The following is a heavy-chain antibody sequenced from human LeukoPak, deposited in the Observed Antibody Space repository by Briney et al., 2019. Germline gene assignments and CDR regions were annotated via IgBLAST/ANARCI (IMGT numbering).Heavy chain of an antibody. CDR2: IYYSGST. CDR1: GGDISRYY. J-gene: IGHJ3*02. CDR3: ARGGWNYAFDAFDI. V-gene: IGHV4-59*01. Sequence: SESLSLTWTVSGGDISRYYWSWIGQPPGNGLEWIGYIYYSGSTNYNPSLKSRVTISVDTSKNQFSLKLSSVTAADTAVYYCARGGWNYAFDAFDIWGQGTMVTVSS. D-gene: IGHD1-7*01.